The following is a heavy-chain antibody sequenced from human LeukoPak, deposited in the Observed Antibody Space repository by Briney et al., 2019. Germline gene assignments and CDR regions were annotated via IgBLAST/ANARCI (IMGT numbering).Heavy chain of an antibody. CDR3: ARTNYDSSGYYYVAGAFDI. V-gene: IGHV1-69*06. CDR2: IIPIFGTA. D-gene: IGHD3-22*01. J-gene: IGHJ3*02. Sequence: GSSVKVSCKASGGTFSSYAISWVRQAPGQGLEWMGGIIPIFGTANYAQKFQGRVTITADKSTSTAYMELSSLGSEDTAVYYCARTNYDSSGYYYVAGAFDIWGQGTMVTVSS. CDR1: GGTFSSYA.